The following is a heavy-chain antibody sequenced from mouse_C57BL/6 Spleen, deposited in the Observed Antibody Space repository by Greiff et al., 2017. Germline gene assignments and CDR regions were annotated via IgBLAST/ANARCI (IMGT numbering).Heavy chain of an antibody. CDR2: IYPGDGDT. Sequence: VQLQQSGPELVKPGASVKISCKASGYAFSSSWMNWVKPRPGKGLEWIGRIYPGDGDTNYNGTFKGKATLTADKSSSTSYLQLSSLTSEDSAVYFCARRWGIYYGNYNYYAMDYWGQGTSVTVSS. J-gene: IGHJ4*01. CDR1: GYAFSSSW. CDR3: ARRWGIYYGNYNYYAMDY. D-gene: IGHD2-1*01. V-gene: IGHV1-82*01.